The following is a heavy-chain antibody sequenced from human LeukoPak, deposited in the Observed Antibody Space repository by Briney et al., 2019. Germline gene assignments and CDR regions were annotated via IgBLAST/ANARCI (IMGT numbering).Heavy chain of an antibody. V-gene: IGHV1-2*02. CDR1: GYTFTGYY. CDR3: ARRKYEGGYYYDSSGSLYDY. J-gene: IGHJ4*02. D-gene: IGHD3-22*01. Sequence: ASVKVSCKASGYTFTGYYMHWVRQAPGQGLEWMGWINPNSGGTNYAQKFQGRVTMTRDTSISTAYMELSRLRSDDTAVYYCARRKYEGGYYYDSSGSLYDYWGQGTLVTVSS. CDR2: INPNSGGT.